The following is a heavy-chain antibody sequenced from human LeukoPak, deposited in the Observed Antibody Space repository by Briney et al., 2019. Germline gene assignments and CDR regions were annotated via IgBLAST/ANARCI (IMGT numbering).Heavy chain of an antibody. CDR1: GVSTSSSNSY. CDR2: IYYSGNT. J-gene: IGHJ4*02. Sequence: SETLSPTCTVSGVSTSSSNSYWGWIRQPPGKGLEWIGSIYYSGNTYYNASLKSQVSISIDTSKNQFSLKLTSVTAADTAVYYCARQTGSGLFILPGGQGTLVTVSS. CDR3: ARQTGSGLFILP. D-gene: IGHD3/OR15-3a*01. V-gene: IGHV4-39*01.